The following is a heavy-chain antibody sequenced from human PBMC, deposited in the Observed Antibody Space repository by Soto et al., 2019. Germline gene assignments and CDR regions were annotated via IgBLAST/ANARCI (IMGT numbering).Heavy chain of an antibody. D-gene: IGHD3-22*01. CDR2: IKQDGSEK. Sequence: PGGSLRLSCVASGFTFSSYWMGWVRQAPGRGLEWVANIKQDGSEKYYVDSVKGRFTISRDSAKNSLDLQMNSLRAGDTGVYYFRSQSSNGTSDYWGQGTLVTVTS. V-gene: IGHV3-7*03. J-gene: IGHJ4*02. CDR3: RSQSSNGTSDY. CDR1: GFTFSSYW.